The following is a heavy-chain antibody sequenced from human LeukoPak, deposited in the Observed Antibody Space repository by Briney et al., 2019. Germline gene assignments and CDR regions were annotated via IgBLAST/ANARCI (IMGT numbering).Heavy chain of an antibody. CDR2: IYKSGST. Sequence: GGSLRLSCAASEFSVSNYYMTWVRQAPGKGLEWLSGIYKSGSTFYTDAVKGRFTISRDNSKNTLYLQMNSLRAEDTAVYYCAKGGWYTAFDIWGQGTMVTVSS. CDR3: AKGGWYTAFDI. CDR1: EFSVSNYY. J-gene: IGHJ3*02. V-gene: IGHV3-53*01. D-gene: IGHD6-19*01.